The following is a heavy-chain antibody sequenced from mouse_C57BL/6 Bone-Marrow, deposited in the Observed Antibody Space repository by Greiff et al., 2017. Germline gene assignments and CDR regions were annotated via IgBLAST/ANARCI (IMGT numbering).Heavy chain of an antibody. Sequence: VKLVESGPGLVAPSQSLSITCTVSGFSLTSYAISWVRQPPGKGLEWLGVIWTGGGTNYNSALKSRLSISKDNSKSQVFLKMNSLQTDDTARYYCARTSGYGNYAMDYWGQGPSVTVSS. J-gene: IGHJ4*01. D-gene: IGHD2-10*02. V-gene: IGHV2-9-1*01. CDR1: GFSLTSYA. CDR2: IWTGGGT. CDR3: ARTSGYGNYAMDY.